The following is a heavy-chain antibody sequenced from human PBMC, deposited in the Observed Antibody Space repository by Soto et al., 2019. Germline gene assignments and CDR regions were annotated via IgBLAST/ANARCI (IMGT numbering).Heavy chain of an antibody. Sequence: SETLSLTCAVYGGSFSGYYWSWIRQPPGKGLEWIGEINHSGSTNYNPSLKSRVTISVDTSKNQFSLKLSSVTAADTAVFYCARGPPYHYDFWSGSRPASLYYFDNRGQGTQVTVSS. CDR1: GGSFSGYY. CDR3: ARGPPYHYDFWSGSRPASLYYFDN. V-gene: IGHV4-34*01. CDR2: INHSGST. D-gene: IGHD3-3*01. J-gene: IGHJ4*02.